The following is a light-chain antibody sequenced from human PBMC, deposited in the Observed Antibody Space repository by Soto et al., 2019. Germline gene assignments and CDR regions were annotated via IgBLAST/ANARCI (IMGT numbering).Light chain of an antibody. CDR3: LQDYNYPWT. J-gene: IGKJ1*01. CDR2: EAS. V-gene: IGKV1-6*01. Sequence: IQMTQSPSSLSASVGDRVTITCRASQSISSYLNWYQQKPGKAPKLLIYEASTLQSGVPSRFSGSYSGTDFTLTIGSLQPEDFATYYCLQDYNYPWTFGQGTKVDIK. CDR1: QSISSY.